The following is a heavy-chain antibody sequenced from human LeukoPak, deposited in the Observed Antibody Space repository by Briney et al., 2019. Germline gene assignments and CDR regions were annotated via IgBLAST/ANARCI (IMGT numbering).Heavy chain of an antibody. CDR2: INHSGST. CDR3: AKSSYYYDSSGYYVAFDI. D-gene: IGHD3-22*01. CDR1: GGSFSGYY. Sequence: SSETLSLTCAVYGGSFSGYYWSWIRQPPGKGLEWIGEINHSGSTNYNPSLKSRVIISVDTSKNQFSLKLSSVTAADTAVYYCAKSSYYYDSSGYYVAFDIWGQGTMVTVSS. V-gene: IGHV4-34*01. J-gene: IGHJ3*02.